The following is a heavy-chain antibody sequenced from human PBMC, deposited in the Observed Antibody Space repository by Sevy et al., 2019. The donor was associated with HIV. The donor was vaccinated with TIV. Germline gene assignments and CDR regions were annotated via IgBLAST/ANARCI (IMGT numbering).Heavy chain of an antibody. CDR3: AREYDYSHYAFDY. CDR1: GFTFSDYY. Sequence: GGSLRVSCAASGFTFSDYYMTWIRQAPGKGLEWVAYITSSGDTIYYADSVKGRFTISRDNAKNSLYLQMNNLRAEDTAVYYCAREYDYSHYAFDYRGQGTLVTVSS. V-gene: IGHV3-11*01. CDR2: ITSSGDTI. D-gene: IGHD4-4*01. J-gene: IGHJ4*02.